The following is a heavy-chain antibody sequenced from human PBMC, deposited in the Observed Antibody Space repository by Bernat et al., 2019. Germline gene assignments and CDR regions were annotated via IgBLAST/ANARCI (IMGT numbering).Heavy chain of an antibody. CDR3: ARIPSGYSSGFDY. J-gene: IGHJ4*02. CDR2: IDWDDDK. V-gene: IGHV2-70*01. CDR1: GFSLTTSGMC. Sequence: QVTLRESGPALVKPTQTLTLTCTFSGFSLTTSGMCVSWIRQPPGRALEWLAFIDWDDDKYYSTSLKTRLTISKETSKNQVVLTMTNMDPVDTATYYCARIPSGYSSGFDYWGQGPLVTVSS. D-gene: IGHD6-19*01.